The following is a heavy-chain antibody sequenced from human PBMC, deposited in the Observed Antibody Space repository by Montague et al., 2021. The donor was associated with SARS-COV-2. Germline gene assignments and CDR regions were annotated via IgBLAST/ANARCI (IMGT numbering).Heavy chain of an antibody. D-gene: IGHD6-19*01. CDR1: GYSISTGYY. Sequence: SETLSLTCTVSGYSISTGYYWGWIRQPPGKGLEWIGTIYHSGSTYFNPSLKSRVTISVDTSKNQFSLNLSSVTAADTAVYYRAKVAGSHDTFDIWGRGTMVTVPS. CDR2: IYHSGST. J-gene: IGHJ3*02. CDR3: AKVAGSHDTFDI. V-gene: IGHV4-38-2*02.